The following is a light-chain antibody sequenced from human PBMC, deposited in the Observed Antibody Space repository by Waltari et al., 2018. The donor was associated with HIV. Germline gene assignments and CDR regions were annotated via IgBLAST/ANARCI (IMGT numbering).Light chain of an antibody. Sequence: QSALTQPASVSGSPGQSITISCTGTSSDIDGYNYVSWYQQHLGKAPKLMIYDVSNRPSGLSNRFSGSKSGNTASLTISGLQAEDEAYYYCSSYTSSSTKVFGGGTKLTVL. J-gene: IGLJ2*01. CDR3: SSYTSSSTKV. CDR1: SSDIDGYNY. V-gene: IGLV2-14*03. CDR2: DVS.